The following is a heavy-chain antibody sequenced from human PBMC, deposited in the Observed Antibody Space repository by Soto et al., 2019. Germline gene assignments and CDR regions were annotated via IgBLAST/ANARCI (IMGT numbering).Heavy chain of an antibody. D-gene: IGHD3-9*01. CDR2: ISGSGGST. J-gene: IGHJ6*02. V-gene: IGHV3-23*01. CDR3: AKTIEDILTGYGMDV. CDR1: GFTFSSYA. Sequence: GGSLRVSCAASGFTFSSYAMSWVRQDQGKGLEWVSAISGSGGSTYYADPVKGRFTISRDNSKNTLYLQMNSLRAEDTAVYYCAKTIEDILTGYGMDVWGQGTTVTVSS.